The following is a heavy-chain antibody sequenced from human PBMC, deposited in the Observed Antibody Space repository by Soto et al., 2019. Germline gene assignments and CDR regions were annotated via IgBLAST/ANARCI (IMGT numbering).Heavy chain of an antibody. Sequence: GESLKISCKGSGYSFTSYWIGWVRQMPGKGLEWMGIVYPGDSDTRYSPSFQGQVTISADKYISTAYLQWRSLEASDTAMYYCARVTTYYYDSSGYYPSDPFDYWGQGNLVTVSS. D-gene: IGHD3-22*01. CDR3: ARVTTYYYDSSGYYPSDPFDY. V-gene: IGHV5-51*01. CDR2: VYPGDSDT. CDR1: GYSFTSYW. J-gene: IGHJ4*02.